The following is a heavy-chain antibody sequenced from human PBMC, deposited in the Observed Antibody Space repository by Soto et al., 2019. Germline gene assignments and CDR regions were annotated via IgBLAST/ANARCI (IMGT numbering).Heavy chain of an antibody. D-gene: IGHD5-18*01. V-gene: IGHV1-69*01. J-gene: IGHJ3*02. CDR2: IIPILDKP. Sequence: QVQLVQSGVEVREPGSAVKVSCKASGGTFKMYAMHWVRQAPGQGLEWMGGIIPILDKPTYAQKFQGRVTITVDDSTATAYLELSSLRSDDTAVYYCARDLRRGYTYGEAFDIWGQGTMVTVSS. CDR1: GGTFKMYA. CDR3: ARDLRRGYTYGEAFDI.